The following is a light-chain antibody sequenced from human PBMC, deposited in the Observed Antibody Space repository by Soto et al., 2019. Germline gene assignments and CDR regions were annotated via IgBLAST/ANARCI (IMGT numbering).Light chain of an antibody. CDR2: EDN. CDR1: SGSIASNY. CDR3: AAWHDSLSGVI. V-gene: IGLV6-57*04. Sequence: NFMLTQPHSVSESPGKTVTISCTRSSGSIASNYVQWYQQRPGSAPTTVIYEDNQRPSGVPDRFSASKSGTSASLAISGLRSEDEADYYCAAWHDSLSGVIFGGGTQLTVL. J-gene: IGLJ2*01.